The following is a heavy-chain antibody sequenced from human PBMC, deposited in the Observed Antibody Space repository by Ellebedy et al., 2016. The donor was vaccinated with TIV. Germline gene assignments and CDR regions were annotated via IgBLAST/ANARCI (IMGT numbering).Heavy chain of an antibody. CDR1: GYTFTDYY. Sequence: AASVKVSCKASGYTFTDYYMHWVRQAPGQGLEWMGWITPNSGATFYAQRFQGSVTMTRDTSISTTCMELTRLTPDDTAVYYCARDLPAGVGATVDYWGQGTLVTVSS. D-gene: IGHD1-26*01. V-gene: IGHV1-2*02. CDR3: ARDLPAGVGATVDY. J-gene: IGHJ4*02. CDR2: ITPNSGAT.